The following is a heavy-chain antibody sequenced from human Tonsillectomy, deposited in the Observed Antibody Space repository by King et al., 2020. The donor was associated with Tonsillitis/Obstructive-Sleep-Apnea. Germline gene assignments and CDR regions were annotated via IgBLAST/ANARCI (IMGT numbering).Heavy chain of an antibody. V-gene: IGHV5-51*01. D-gene: IGHD3-3*01. Sequence: VQLVESGAEVKKPGESLKISCKGSGYSFTNYWIGWVRQMPGKGLEWMGIIYPGDSDTRYSPSFQGQVTISADKSISTAYLQWSSLNASDTAMYYRARLGLYDFWSGYSAYWGQGTLVTVSS. J-gene: IGHJ4*02. CDR2: IYPGDSDT. CDR3: ARLGLYDFWSGYSAY. CDR1: GYSFTNYW.